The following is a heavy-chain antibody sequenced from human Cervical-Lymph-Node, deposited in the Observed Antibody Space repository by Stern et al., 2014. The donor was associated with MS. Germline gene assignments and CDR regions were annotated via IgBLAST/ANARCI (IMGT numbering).Heavy chain of an antibody. J-gene: IGHJ4*02. D-gene: IGHD3-10*01. V-gene: IGHV3-49*03. CDR2: IRNKAYGGTT. CDR3: TRERTGNYGYN. Sequence: EVKLVESGGGLVQPGRSLRLSCTASGFTFGDYAMRWLRQAPGKGLEWVGFIRNKAYGGTTDYAASVKVRFTISRDDSKSIAYLQMNSLKTEDTAMYYCTRERTGNYGYNWGQGALVTVSS. CDR1: GFTFGDYA.